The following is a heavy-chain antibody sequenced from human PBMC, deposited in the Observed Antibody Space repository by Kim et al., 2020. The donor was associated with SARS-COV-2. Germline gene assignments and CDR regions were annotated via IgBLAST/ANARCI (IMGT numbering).Heavy chain of an antibody. D-gene: IGHD6-13*01. CDR3: AGHEGSSWSPFDY. V-gene: IGHV5-51*01. Sequence: YSPSIAGQVTISADKSISTAYLQWSSLKASDTAMYYCAGHEGSSWSPFDYWGQGTLVTVSS. J-gene: IGHJ4*02.